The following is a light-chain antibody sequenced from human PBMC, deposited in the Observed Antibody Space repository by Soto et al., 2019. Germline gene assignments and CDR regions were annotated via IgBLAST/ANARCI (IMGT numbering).Light chain of an antibody. V-gene: IGKV3-20*01. CDR3: QQYNNWPF. CDR2: GAS. CDR1: QSVSSSY. J-gene: IGKJ3*01. Sequence: EIVLTQSPGTLSLSPGERATLSCRASQSVSSSYLAWYQQKPGQAPRLLIYGASTRATSIPARFSGSGSGTDFTLTISRLEPEDFAVYYCQQYNNWPFFGPGTKVDIK.